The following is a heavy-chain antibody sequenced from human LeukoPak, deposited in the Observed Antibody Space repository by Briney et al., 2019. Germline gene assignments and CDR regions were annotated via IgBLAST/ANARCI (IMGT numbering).Heavy chain of an antibody. CDR2: IYITGST. J-gene: IGHJ4*02. CDR1: SGSFSSYY. D-gene: IGHD3-22*01. CDR3: ARGRGYYQDY. Sequence: SETLSLTCTVSSGSFSSYYWDWIRQPAGKGLEWIGRIYITGSTNYNPSLKSRVIMSVDTSKNQFSLKLSSVTAADTAVYYCARGRGYYQDYWGQGTLVTVSS. V-gene: IGHV4-4*07.